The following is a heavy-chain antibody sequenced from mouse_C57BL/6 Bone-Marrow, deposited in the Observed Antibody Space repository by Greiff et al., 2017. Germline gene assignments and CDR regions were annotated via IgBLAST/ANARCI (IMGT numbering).Heavy chain of an antibody. Sequence: VQLQQSGAELARPGASVKLSCKASGYTFTSYGISWVKQRTGQGLEWIGEIYPRSGNTYYNEKFKGKATMTADKSSSTAYMELRSLTSEDSAVYFCALDYGPYWYFDVWGTGTTVTVSS. J-gene: IGHJ1*03. D-gene: IGHD1-2*01. CDR2: IYPRSGNT. CDR1: GYTFTSYG. CDR3: ALDYGPYWYFDV. V-gene: IGHV1-81*01.